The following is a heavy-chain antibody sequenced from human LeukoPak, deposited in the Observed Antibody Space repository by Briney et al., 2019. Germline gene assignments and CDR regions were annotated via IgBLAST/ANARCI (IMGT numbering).Heavy chain of an antibody. V-gene: IGHV3-30*18. J-gene: IGHJ4*02. CDR3: AKDMRERRYSYVGYFDY. CDR2: ASYDGSNE. CDR1: GFTFSNYG. D-gene: IGHD5-18*01. Sequence: PGGSLRLSCAASGFTFSNYGMHWVRQAPGKGLEWVAFASYDGSNEYHADSVKGRFTISRDNSKNTLYLQMTSLRAEDTAVYYCAKDMRERRYSYVGYFDYWGQGTLVTVSS.